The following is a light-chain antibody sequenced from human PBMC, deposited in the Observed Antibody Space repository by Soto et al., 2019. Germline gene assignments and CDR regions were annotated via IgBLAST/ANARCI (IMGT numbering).Light chain of an antibody. V-gene: IGLV2-14*01. CDR3: SSYTSISSLGV. J-gene: IGLJ1*01. Sequence: QSALTQPASVSGSPGQSITISCTGTGSDVGSYKYVSWYQQHPGKAPKLIIFEVSNRPSGVSDRFSGSKSGNRASLTISVLQAEDEADYYCSSYTSISSLGVFGTGTKLTVL. CDR1: GSDVGSYKY. CDR2: EVS.